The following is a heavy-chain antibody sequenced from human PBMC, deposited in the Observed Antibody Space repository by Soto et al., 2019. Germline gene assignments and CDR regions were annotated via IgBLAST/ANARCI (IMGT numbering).Heavy chain of an antibody. V-gene: IGHV4-59*12. CDR3: ARDEHDSSGYHFQH. Sequence: SETLSLTCTVSGGSISTYYWSWIRQPPGKGLEWIGYIYYSGSTYYNSSLKSRLTISMDTSKNQFSLKLTSVTAADTAMYYCARDEHDSSGYHFQHWGQGTLVTVSS. D-gene: IGHD3-22*01. CDR2: IYYSGST. J-gene: IGHJ1*01. CDR1: GGSISTYY.